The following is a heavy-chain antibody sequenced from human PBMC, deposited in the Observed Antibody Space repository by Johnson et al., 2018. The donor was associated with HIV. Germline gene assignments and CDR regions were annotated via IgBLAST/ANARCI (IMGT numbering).Heavy chain of an antibody. CDR2: IYSGGST. CDR1: GFTVSSNY. D-gene: IGHD3-22*01. Sequence: VQLVESGGGLVQPGGSLRLSCAASGFTVSSNYMSWVRQAPGKGLEWVSVIYSGGSTYYADSVKGRLTISRDNSKNTLYLEMNSLRAEDTAVYYCAKDTGAYYDTFLAFDIWGQGNMVTVSS. CDR3: AKDTGAYYDTFLAFDI. V-gene: IGHV3-66*01. J-gene: IGHJ3*02.